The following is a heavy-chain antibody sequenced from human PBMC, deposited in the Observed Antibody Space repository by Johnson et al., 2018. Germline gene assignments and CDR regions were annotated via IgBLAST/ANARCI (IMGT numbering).Heavy chain of an antibody. CDR1: GFPFSSYG. CDR3: VRVGGAGSAFHI. V-gene: IGHV3-NL1*01. D-gene: IGHD1-26*01. Sequence: QVQLQEWGGGVVQPGRSLRLSCAASGFPFSSYGMQWVRQAPDKGLEWVSAISGSGDNTYYADSVRGRFTISRDTSKNTLYLQMTSLRSEDTAVYSCVRVGGAGSAFHIWGQGTMVAVSS. CDR2: ISGSGDNT. J-gene: IGHJ3*02.